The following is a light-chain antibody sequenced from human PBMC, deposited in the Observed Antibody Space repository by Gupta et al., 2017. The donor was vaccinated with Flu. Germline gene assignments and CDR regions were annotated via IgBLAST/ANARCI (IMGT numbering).Light chain of an antibody. CDR1: SSDVGSYNR. V-gene: IGLV2-18*02. J-gene: IGLJ1*01. Sequence: SALTQPPSVSGSPGQSVTISCTGTSSDVGSYNRVSWYQQPPGTAPKLMIYEVSKRPSGVPDRFTGSKSGNTASLTISGLHAEDEADYYCSSYTSSSTYVFGTGTKVTVL. CDR3: SSYTSSSTYV. CDR2: EVS.